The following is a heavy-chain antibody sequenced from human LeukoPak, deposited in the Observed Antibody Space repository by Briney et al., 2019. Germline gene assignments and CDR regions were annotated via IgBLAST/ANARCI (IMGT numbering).Heavy chain of an antibody. CDR3: ARDGQLSSGWSLNWFDP. Sequence: SGGSLRLSCAASGFTFSTYWVHWVRQAPGKGLVWVSRINRDGGDINYADSVKGRFTISRDNAKNTLYLQMNSLTAEDTAVYYCARDGQLSSGWSLNWFDPWGQGTLVTVSS. V-gene: IGHV3-74*01. CDR1: GFTFSTYW. CDR2: INRDGGDI. D-gene: IGHD6-19*01. J-gene: IGHJ5*02.